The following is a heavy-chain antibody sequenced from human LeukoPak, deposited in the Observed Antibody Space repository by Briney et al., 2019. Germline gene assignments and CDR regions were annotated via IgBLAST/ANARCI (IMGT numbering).Heavy chain of an antibody. J-gene: IGHJ4*02. Sequence: SVKVSCKASGDTFSSYAISWVRQAPGQGLEWMGGIIPIFGTANYAQKFQGRVTITADKSTSTAYMELSSLRSEDTAVYYCARVLRLRELSPYFDYWGQGTLVTVSS. V-gene: IGHV1-69*06. CDR2: IIPIFGTA. CDR1: GDTFSSYA. D-gene: IGHD3-16*02. CDR3: ARVLRLRELSPYFDY.